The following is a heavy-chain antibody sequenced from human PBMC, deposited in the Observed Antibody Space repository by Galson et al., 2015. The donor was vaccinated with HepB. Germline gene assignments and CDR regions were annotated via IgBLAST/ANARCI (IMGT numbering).Heavy chain of an antibody. CDR1: GFTLNSYG. CDR3: ARAFPDFWGGFSTNYYYHYYMDV. J-gene: IGHJ6*03. D-gene: IGHD3-3*01. Sequence: SVKVSCKAFGFTLNSYGISWVRQAPGQGLEWMGWISAYNGNTNYTQKLQGRAIMTIDTSTSTAYIELRSLRSDDTAVYYCARAFPDFWGGFSTNYYYHYYMDVWGKGTTVTVSS. V-gene: IGHV1-18*01. CDR2: ISAYNGNT.